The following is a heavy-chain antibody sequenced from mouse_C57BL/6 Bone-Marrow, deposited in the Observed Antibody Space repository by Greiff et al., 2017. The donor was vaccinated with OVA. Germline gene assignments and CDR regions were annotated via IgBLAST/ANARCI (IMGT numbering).Heavy chain of an antibody. D-gene: IGHD1-1*01. Sequence: QVQLQQPGAELVKPGASVKLSCKASGYTFTSYWMHWVKQRPGQGLEWIGMIHPTSGSTNYNEKFKSKATLTVDTSSSTAYMQLSSLTSEDSAVDCCARATTVVAEYGDRGNGLTVTA. V-gene: IGHV1-64*01. CDR3: ARATTVVAEY. CDR1: GYTFTSYW. J-gene: IGHJ2*03. CDR2: IHPTSGST.